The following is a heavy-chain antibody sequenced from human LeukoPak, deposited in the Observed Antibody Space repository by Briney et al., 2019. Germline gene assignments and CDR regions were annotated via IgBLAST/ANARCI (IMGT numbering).Heavy chain of an antibody. Sequence: PSETLSLTCTVSGGSISSGGYYWSWIRQHPGKGLEWIGYIYYSGSTYYNPSLKSRVTISVDTSKNQFSLKLSSVTAADTAVYYCARRSFGGYSSTHWYFDLWGRGTLVTVSS. CDR2: IYYSGST. CDR1: GGSISSGGYY. J-gene: IGHJ2*01. D-gene: IGHD6-13*01. CDR3: ARRSFGGYSSTHWYFDL. V-gene: IGHV4-31*03.